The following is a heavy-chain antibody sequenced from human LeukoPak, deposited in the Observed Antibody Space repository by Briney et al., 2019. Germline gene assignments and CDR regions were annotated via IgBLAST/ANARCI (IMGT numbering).Heavy chain of an antibody. CDR3: ARVPIADYYYGMDV. D-gene: IGHD3-16*02. CDR1: GGSFSGYY. CDR2: INHSGST. V-gene: IGHV4-34*01. Sequence: SETLSLTCAVYGGSFSGYYWSWIRQPPGKGLEWIGEINHSGSTNYNPSLKSRVTISVDTSKNQFSLKLSSVTAADTAVYYCARVPIADYYYGMDVWGQGTTVIVSS. J-gene: IGHJ6*02.